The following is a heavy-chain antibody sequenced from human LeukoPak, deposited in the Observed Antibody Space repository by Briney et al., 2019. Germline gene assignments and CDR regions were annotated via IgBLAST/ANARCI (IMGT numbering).Heavy chain of an antibody. Sequence: GGSLRLSCAASGFTFSSYAMSWVRQAPGRGLEWVSAISGSGGATYYADSVKGRFTISRDDPHNTLYLQMNSLRAEDTAVYFCARGGVDYYGSGTYYLMYYFDYWGQGALVTVSS. CDR2: ISGSGGAT. V-gene: IGHV3-23*01. J-gene: IGHJ4*02. D-gene: IGHD3-10*01. CDR3: ARGGVDYYGSGTYYLMYYFDY. CDR1: GFTFSSYA.